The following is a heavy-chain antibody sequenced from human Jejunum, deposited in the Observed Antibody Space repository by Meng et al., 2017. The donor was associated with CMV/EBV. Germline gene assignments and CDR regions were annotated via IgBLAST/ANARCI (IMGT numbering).Heavy chain of an antibody. CDR2: ISGDGSST. Sequence: CQPSRFPFADYAMHWVRQTPKGLEWVSRISGDGSSTAYADSVEGRFTISRDNAKNSLYLQMNSLRAEDTAVYYCARDEGTHGWFDPWGQGTLVTVSS. CDR3: ARDEGTHGWFDP. CDR1: RFPFADYA. J-gene: IGHJ5*02. D-gene: IGHD3-10*01. V-gene: IGHV3-74*01.